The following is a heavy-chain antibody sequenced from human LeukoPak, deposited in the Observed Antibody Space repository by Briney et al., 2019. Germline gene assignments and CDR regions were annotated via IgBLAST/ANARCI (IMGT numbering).Heavy chain of an antibody. J-gene: IGHJ3*02. CDR3: TGGGWSTDAFDI. CDR2: ISGSDDNT. CDR1: GLTLSNYA. Sequence: GGSLRLSCAASGLTLSNYAMSWVRQAPGKGLEWVSSISGSDDNTYYADSVKGRFTISRDDPKNTLYQQLNSLRAEGTAVYYCTGGGWSTDAFDIWGQGTMVTVSS. D-gene: IGHD6-19*01. V-gene: IGHV3-23*01.